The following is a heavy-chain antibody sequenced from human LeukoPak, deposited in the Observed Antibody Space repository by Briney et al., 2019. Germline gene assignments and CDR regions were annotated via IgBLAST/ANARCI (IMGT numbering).Heavy chain of an antibody. J-gene: IGHJ4*02. CDR1: GFTFSSYA. CDR2: ISGSGGST. Sequence: GGSLRLSCAASGFTFSSYAMSWVRQAPGKGLEWVSAISGSGGSTYYADSVKGRFTISRDNSKNTLYLQMNSLRAEDAAVYYCAKDIVVVPAASSGWDYFDYWGQGTLVTVSS. D-gene: IGHD2-2*01. V-gene: IGHV3-23*01. CDR3: AKDIVVVPAASSGWDYFDY.